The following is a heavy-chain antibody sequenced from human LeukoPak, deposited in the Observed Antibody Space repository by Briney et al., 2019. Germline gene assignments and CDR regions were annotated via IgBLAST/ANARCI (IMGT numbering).Heavy chain of an antibody. D-gene: IGHD2-8*01. V-gene: IGHV4-39*01. CDR1: GDSVSSSSYY. J-gene: IGHJ5*02. CDR3: ARHQYANNWFDP. Sequence: SGTLSLTCTVSGDSVSSSSYYWGWIRQPPGKGLEWIGSIYYSGSTYYNPSLKRRVTISVDTSRNQFSLKLTSVTAADTAVYYCARHQYANNWFDPWGQGALVIVSS. CDR2: IYYSGST.